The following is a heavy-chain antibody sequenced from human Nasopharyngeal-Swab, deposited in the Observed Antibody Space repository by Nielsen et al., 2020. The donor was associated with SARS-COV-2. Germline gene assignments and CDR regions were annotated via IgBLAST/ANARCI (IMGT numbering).Heavy chain of an antibody. CDR1: GFSFSIYC. CDR3: ARGDVVVPAASDY. J-gene: IGHJ4*02. CDR2: IWYDGSNK. D-gene: IGHD2-2*01. V-gene: IGHV3-33*01. Sequence: SLTLSCAASGFSFSIYCMRWVRQAPGKGLEWVAVIWYDGSNKYYADSVKGRFTISRDNSKNTLYRQMNSLRAEDTAVYYCARGDVVVPAASDYWGQGTLVTVPS.